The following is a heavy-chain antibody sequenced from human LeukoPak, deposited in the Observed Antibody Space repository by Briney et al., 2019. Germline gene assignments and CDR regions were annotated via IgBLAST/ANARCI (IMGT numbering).Heavy chain of an antibody. CDR3: AKDRPCINDVCHGDFDY. V-gene: IGHV3-23*01. CDR1: GFIFSSYA. CDR2: ISCSGGST. J-gene: IGHJ4*02. Sequence: GGSLRLSCAASGFIFSSYAMSWVRQAPGKGLEWVSTISCSGGSTYYADSVKGRFTISRDNSKNTVYLQMNSLRAEDTAVYYCAKDRPCINDVCHGDFDYWGQGTLVTVSS. D-gene: IGHD2-8*01.